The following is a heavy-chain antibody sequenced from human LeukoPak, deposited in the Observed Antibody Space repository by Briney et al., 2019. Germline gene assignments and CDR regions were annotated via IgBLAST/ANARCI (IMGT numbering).Heavy chain of an antibody. V-gene: IGHV4-61*02. CDR2: IHTSGSA. Sequence: PSETLSLTCTVSGGSISSGDFYWNWIRQPAGKTLEWIGRIHTSGSAHYNPSLKNRVTISLDTSKKQFYLSLYSVTAADMAVYFCARTVGGIKEFDSWGQGTLVTVSS. CDR3: ARTVGGIKEFDS. CDR1: GGSISSGDFY. D-gene: IGHD3-16*01. J-gene: IGHJ4*02.